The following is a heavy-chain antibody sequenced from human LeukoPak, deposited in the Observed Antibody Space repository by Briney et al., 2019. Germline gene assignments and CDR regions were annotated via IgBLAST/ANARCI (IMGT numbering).Heavy chain of an antibody. D-gene: IGHD2-2*01. CDR3: ARDGVVVVPAATSKDYYYYGMDV. CDR2: MNQDGSEI. CDR1: GFTFSRYW. V-gene: IGHV3-7*01. Sequence: PGGSLRLSCVGSGFTFSRYWLNWVRQAPGKGLEWVANMNQDGSEIYYLDSVKGRFTISRDNAKNSLYLQMNSLRAEDTAVYYCARDGVVVVPAATSKDYYYYGMDVWGQGTTVTVSS. J-gene: IGHJ6*02.